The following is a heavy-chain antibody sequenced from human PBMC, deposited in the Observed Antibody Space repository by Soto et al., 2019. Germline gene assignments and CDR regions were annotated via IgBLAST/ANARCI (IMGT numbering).Heavy chain of an antibody. CDR3: AREAADYFDY. V-gene: IGHV4-59*01. CDR1: GGSISSYY. D-gene: IGHD6-13*01. Sequence: SETLSLTCTVSGGSISSYYWSWIRQPPGKGLEWIGYIYYSGSTNYNPSLKSRVTISVDTSKNQFSLKLSSVTAADTAVYYCAREAADYFDYWGQGTLVTVSS. CDR2: IYYSGST. J-gene: IGHJ4*02.